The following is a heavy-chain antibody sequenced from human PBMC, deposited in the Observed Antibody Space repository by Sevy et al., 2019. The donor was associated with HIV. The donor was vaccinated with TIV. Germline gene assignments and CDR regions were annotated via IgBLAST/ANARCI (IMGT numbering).Heavy chain of an antibody. CDR3: AKDSISGTYYTGDFDY. V-gene: IGHV3-23*01. Sequence: GGSLTLSCAASGFTFSTYAMTWVRQAPGKGLEWVSVITISGGSTYYADSVKGRFTISRDNSKNNLYLQMNSLRAEDTAVYYCAKDSISGTYYTGDFDYWGQGTLVTVSS. D-gene: IGHD3-10*01. CDR1: GFTFSTYA. CDR2: ITISGGST. J-gene: IGHJ4*02.